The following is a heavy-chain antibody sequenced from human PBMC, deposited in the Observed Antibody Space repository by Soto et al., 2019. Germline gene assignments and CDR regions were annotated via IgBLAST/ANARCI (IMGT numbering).Heavy chain of an antibody. D-gene: IGHD3-22*01. Sequence: GGSLRLSCAASGFTFSSYSMNWVRQAPGKGLEWVSSISSSSSYIYYADSVKGRFTISRDNAYNSLYLQMNSLRDEDTAVYYCARADYDTSGYYFDYWGQGSLVTVSS. CDR3: ARADYDTSGYYFDY. J-gene: IGHJ4*02. V-gene: IGHV3-21*01. CDR1: GFTFSSYS. CDR2: ISSSSSYI.